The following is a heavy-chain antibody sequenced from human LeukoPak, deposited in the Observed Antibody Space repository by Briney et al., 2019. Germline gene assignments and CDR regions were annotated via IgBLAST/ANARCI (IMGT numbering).Heavy chain of an antibody. CDR2: IYYSGST. D-gene: IGHD6-19*01. J-gene: IGHJ5*02. Sequence: PSETLSLTCTVSGGSISSYYWSWIRQPPGEGLEWSGYIYYSGSTNYNPSLKSRVTISVDTSKNQFSLKLSSVTAADTAVYYCARVVPYSSGWSPSRRWFDPWGQGTLVTVSS. V-gene: IGHV4-59*12. CDR3: ARVVPYSSGWSPSRRWFDP. CDR1: GGSISSYY.